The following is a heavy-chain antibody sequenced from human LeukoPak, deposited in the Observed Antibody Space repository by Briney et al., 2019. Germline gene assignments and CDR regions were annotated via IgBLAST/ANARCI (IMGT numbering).Heavy chain of an antibody. CDR1: GGYFSGYY. Sequence: ADPVSLICAVCGGYFSGYYWSCIRRPPGKGREWVGGINHRGSTNYNPSLKSRVAISVDKSKTQFSLKLSSVTAAVTAVYYCARGDLQRRRGSLVYWGQGTLVTVSS. D-gene: IGHD3-10*01. CDR2: INHRGST. CDR3: ARGDLQRRRGSLVY. J-gene: IGHJ4*02. V-gene: IGHV4-34*01.